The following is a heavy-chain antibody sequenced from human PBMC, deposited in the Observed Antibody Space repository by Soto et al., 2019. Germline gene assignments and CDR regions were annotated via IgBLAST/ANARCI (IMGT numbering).Heavy chain of an antibody. D-gene: IGHD1-1*01. J-gene: IGHJ5*02. V-gene: IGHV4-59*01. CDR2: IYYSGST. CDR3: AREKLEAAYNWFDP. CDR1: GGSISSYY. Sequence: SETLSLTCTVSGGSISSYYWSWIRQPPGKGLEWIGYIYYSGSTNYNPSLKSRVTISVDTSKNQFSLKLSSVTAADTAVYYCAREKLEAAYNWFDPWGQGTLVTVSS.